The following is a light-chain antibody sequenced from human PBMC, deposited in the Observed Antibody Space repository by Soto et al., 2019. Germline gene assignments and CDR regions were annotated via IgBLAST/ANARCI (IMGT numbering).Light chain of an antibody. V-gene: IGLV2-14*01. J-gene: IGLJ2*01. Sequence: QFALTQPASVSGSPGQSITISCTGTSSDVGGYNYVSWYQQHPGKAPKLMIYEVSKRPSGVSNRFSGSKSGNTASLTISGLQAEDEADYYCSSYTSSSTRVFGGGTKLTV. CDR1: SSDVGGYNY. CDR2: EVS. CDR3: SSYTSSSTRV.